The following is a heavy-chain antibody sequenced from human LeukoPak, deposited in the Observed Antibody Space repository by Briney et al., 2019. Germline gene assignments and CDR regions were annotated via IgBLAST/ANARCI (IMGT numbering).Heavy chain of an antibody. CDR3: ARFIAAANDAFDI. V-gene: IGHV3-21*01. J-gene: IGHJ3*02. D-gene: IGHD6-13*01. CDR1: GFTFSSYS. Sequence: GGSLRLSCAASGFTFSSYSMNWVRQAPGKGLEWVSSISSSSSYIYYVDSVKGRFTISRDNAKNSLYLQMNSLRAEDTAVYYCARFIAAANDAFDIWGQGTMVTVSS. CDR2: ISSSSSYI.